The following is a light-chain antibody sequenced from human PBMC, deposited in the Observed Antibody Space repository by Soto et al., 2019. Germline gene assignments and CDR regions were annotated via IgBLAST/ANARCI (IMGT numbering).Light chain of an antibody. J-gene: IGKJ4*01. CDR2: SAS. Sequence: DIQMTQSPSTLSASVGDRVTITCRASQNIRSWLAWYQQKPGKAPELLIYSASGLESGVPSRFSVSGSGTEFTLTISSLQPDDFATYYCQEYNGNSGLTFGGGTKVEIK. CDR1: QNIRSW. CDR3: QEYNGNSGLT. V-gene: IGKV1-5*03.